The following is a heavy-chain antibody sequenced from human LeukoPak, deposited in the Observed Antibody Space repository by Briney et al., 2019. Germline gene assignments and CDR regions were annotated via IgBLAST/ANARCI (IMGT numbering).Heavy chain of an antibody. CDR2: INHSGST. CDR1: GGSFSGYY. D-gene: IGHD4-17*01. Sequence: PSEALPLTCAVYGGSFSGYYWSWIRQPPGKGLEWIGEINHSGSTNYNPSLKSRVTISVDTSKNQFSLKLSSVTAADTAVYYCARDVYGDYPTGYWGQGTLVTVSS. CDR3: ARDVYGDYPTGY. V-gene: IGHV4-34*01. J-gene: IGHJ4*02.